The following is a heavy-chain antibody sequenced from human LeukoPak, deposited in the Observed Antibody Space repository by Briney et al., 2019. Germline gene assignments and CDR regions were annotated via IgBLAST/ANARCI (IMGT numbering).Heavy chain of an antibody. CDR1: GGSIVSHY. D-gene: IGHD5-12*01. J-gene: IGHJ5*02. CDR3: ARDRGGYGSNWFDP. Sequence: PSETLSLTCTVSGGSIVSHYWNWIRQPAGRGLEWIGRFYASGTTNTSPSLKSRVTMSVDTSKNQFSLKLSSVTAADTAVYYCARDRGGYGSNWFDPWGQGTLVTVSS. CDR2: FYASGTT. V-gene: IGHV4-4*07.